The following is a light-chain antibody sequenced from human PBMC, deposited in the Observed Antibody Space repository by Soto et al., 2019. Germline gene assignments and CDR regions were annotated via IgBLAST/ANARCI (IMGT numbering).Light chain of an antibody. CDR3: SSYTSSSTLV. V-gene: IGLV2-18*02. J-gene: IGLJ2*01. Sequence: QSALTQPPSVSGSPGQSVTISCTGTSSDVGSYNRVSWYQQPPGTAPKLMIYEDSNRPSGVPDRFSGSKSGNTASLTISGLQAEDEADYYCSSYTSSSTLVFGGGTQLTVL. CDR2: EDS. CDR1: SSDVGSYNR.